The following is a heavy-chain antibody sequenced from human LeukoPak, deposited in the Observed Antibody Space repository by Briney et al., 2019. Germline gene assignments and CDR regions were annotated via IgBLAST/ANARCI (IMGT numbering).Heavy chain of an antibody. Sequence: VASVKVSCKASGYTFTSYDINWVRQATGQGLEWMGWMNPNSGNTGYVQKFQGRVTMTRNTSISTAYMELSSLRSEDTAVYYCARAGDENWNYGGPHSYYMDVWGKGTTVTVSS. CDR2: MNPNSGNT. CDR3: ARAGDENWNYGGPHSYYMDV. CDR1: GYTFTSYD. D-gene: IGHD1-7*01. V-gene: IGHV1-8*01. J-gene: IGHJ6*03.